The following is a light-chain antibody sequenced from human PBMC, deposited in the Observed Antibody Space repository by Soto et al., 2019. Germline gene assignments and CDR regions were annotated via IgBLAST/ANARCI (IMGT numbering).Light chain of an antibody. CDR3: QQEVT. CDR1: QSVSSY. J-gene: IGKJ1*01. Sequence: EIVLTQSQATLSLSPGERATLSCRASQSVSSYLAWYQQKPGQAPRLLIYDASNRATGIPARFSGSGSGTDFTLTISSLEPEDFAVYYCQQEVTFGQGTKVDVK. V-gene: IGKV3-11*01. CDR2: DAS.